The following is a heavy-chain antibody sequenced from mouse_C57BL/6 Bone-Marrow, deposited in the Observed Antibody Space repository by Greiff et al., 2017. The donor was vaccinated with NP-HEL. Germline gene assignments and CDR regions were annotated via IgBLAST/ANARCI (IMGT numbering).Heavy chain of an antibody. D-gene: IGHD2-1*01. Sequence: VQLQQSGAELVRPGASVKLSCKASGYTFTDYYINWVKQRPGQGLEWIARIYPGSGNTYYNEKFKGKATLTAEKSSSTAYMQLSSLTSEDSAVYFCACFYGNYDGAMDYWGQGTSVTVSS. CDR1: GYTFTDYY. CDR3: ACFYGNYDGAMDY. CDR2: IYPGSGNT. J-gene: IGHJ4*01. V-gene: IGHV1-76*01.